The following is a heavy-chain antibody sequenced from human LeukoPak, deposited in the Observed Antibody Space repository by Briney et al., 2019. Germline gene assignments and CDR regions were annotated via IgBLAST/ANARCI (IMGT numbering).Heavy chain of an antibody. CDR2: ISAYNGNT. D-gene: IGHD4-11*01. J-gene: IGHJ6*03. CDR1: GYTFTTYA. Sequence: ASVKVSCKASGYTFTTYAISWVRQAPGQGLEWMGWISAYNGNTNYAQNLQGRVTMTTDTSTNTAYMELRSLTSDHTAVYYCASTSYMQYYYYMDVWGKGTTVTVSS. V-gene: IGHV1-18*01. CDR3: ASTSYMQYYYYMDV.